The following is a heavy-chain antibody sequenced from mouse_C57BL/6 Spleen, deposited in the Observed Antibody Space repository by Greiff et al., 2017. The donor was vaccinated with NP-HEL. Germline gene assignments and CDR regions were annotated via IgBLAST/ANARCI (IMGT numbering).Heavy chain of an antibody. D-gene: IGHD1-1*01. CDR2: IYPGDGDT. J-gene: IGHJ2*01. CDR1: GYAFSSYW. V-gene: IGHV1-80*01. Sequence: VQLQQSGAELVKPGASVKISCKASGYAFSSYWMNWVKQRPGKGLEWIGQIYPGDGDTNYNGKFKGKATLTADKSSSTAYMQLSSLTSEDSAVYFCARGYGSSWGYYFDYWGQGTTLTVSS. CDR3: ARGYGSSWGYYFDY.